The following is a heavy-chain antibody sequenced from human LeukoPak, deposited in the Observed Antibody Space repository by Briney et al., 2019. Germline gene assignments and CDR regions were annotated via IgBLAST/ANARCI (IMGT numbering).Heavy chain of an antibody. Sequence: GGSLRLSCAVSGFTFSSYAMTWVRQAPGKGLEWVSAITGSGGTTYYVDSVKGRFTISRDNSKNTLYLQMNSLRADDTAVYYCAKGGSFSEGNIDYWGQGTLVTVPS. CDR3: AKGGSFSEGNIDY. J-gene: IGHJ4*02. CDR2: ITGSGGTT. D-gene: IGHD1-14*01. V-gene: IGHV3-23*01. CDR1: GFTFSSYA.